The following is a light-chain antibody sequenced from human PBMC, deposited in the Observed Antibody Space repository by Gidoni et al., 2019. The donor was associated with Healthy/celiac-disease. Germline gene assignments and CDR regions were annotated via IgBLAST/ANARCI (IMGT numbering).Light chain of an antibody. CDR3: QQANSFPPIT. Sequence: DIQVTQSPSSVSAALGARVTSTCRARQGISSWLAWYQQTPGKAPKILIYAASSLQSEVTSRCGGSGAGTDFTLTISSLQPEDFATYYCQQANSFPPITFGQGTRLEIK. CDR1: QGISSW. J-gene: IGKJ5*01. CDR2: AAS. V-gene: IGKV1-12*01.